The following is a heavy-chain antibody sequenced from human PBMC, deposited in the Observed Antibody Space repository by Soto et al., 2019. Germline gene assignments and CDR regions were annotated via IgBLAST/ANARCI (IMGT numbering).Heavy chain of an antibody. Sequence: QVQLQESGPGLVKPSETLSLTCTVSGGSISDYYWSWIRQPPGQGLEWIGYIYYSGSTNCNSSLKSRVTISIDPPKNQFSLQVSSVNAADTAVYYCAKPRAISGPTGGYGMDVWGQGTTVTVSS. CDR2: IYYSGST. D-gene: IGHD1-20*01. V-gene: IGHV4-59*08. J-gene: IGHJ6*02. CDR3: AKPRAISGPTGGYGMDV. CDR1: GGSISDYY.